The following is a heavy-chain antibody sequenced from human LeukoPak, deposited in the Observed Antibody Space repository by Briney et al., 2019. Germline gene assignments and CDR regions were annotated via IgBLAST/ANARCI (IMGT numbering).Heavy chain of an antibody. J-gene: IGHJ4*02. CDR3: ASSIRSDDY. Sequence: PETPSLTCTVSLGSTSSSTYYCGSIRHPPGKGLEWIGSIYYSGTTYYNPSLKSRVNISVDTSKNQFSLKLSSVTAADTAIYCCASSIRSDDYWGQGTLVTVSS. CDR2: IYYSGTT. V-gene: IGHV4-39*01. CDR1: LGSTSSSTYY.